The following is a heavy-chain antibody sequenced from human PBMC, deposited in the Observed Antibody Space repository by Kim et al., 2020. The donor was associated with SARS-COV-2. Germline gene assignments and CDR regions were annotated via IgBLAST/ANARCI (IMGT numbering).Heavy chain of an antibody. Sequence: GGSLRLSCAASGFTFSSYSMNWVRQAPGKGLEWVSYISSSSSTIYYADSVKGRFTISRDNAKNSLYLQMNSLRAEDTAVYYCASCSSGRYGMDVWGQGTTVTVSS. CDR2: ISSSSSTI. V-gene: IGHV3-48*04. CDR1: GFTFSSYS. CDR3: ASCSSGRYGMDV. J-gene: IGHJ6*02. D-gene: IGHD6-19*01.